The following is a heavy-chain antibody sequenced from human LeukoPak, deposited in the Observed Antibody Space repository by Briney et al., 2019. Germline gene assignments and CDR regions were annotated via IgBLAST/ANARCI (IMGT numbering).Heavy chain of an antibody. Sequence: GGSLRLSCAASGFSFSSYNMNWVRQTPGKGLEWVSSITSSSTYTFYADSVKGRFTISRDNARNSLYLQMNSLRAEDTAVYYCARDLRSYSSGWYDYYYYYMDVWGKGTTVTVSS. J-gene: IGHJ6*03. V-gene: IGHV3-21*01. CDR2: ITSSSTYT. D-gene: IGHD6-19*01. CDR3: ARDLRSYSSGWYDYYYYYMDV. CDR1: GFSFSSYN.